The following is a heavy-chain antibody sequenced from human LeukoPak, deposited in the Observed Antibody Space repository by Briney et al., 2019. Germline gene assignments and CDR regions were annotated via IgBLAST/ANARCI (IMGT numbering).Heavy chain of an antibody. CDR1: GCTFSSYA. Sequence: GGSLRLSCAASGCTFSSYAMSWVRQAPGKGLEWVSASSGSGGSTYYADSVKGRFTIFRDNSKNTLYLQMNSLRAEDTAVYYCAKDGVYYDSSGYQDYWGQGTLVTVSS. J-gene: IGHJ4*02. D-gene: IGHD3-22*01. CDR3: AKDGVYYDSSGYQDY. V-gene: IGHV3-23*01. CDR2: SSGSGGST.